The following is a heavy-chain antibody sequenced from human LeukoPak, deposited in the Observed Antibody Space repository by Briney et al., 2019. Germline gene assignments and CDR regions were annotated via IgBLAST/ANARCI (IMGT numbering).Heavy chain of an antibody. V-gene: IGHV3-7*03. CDR1: GFIFSDYW. Sequence: PGGSLRLSCAGSGFIFSDYWMTWVRQAPEKGLEWVANINEDGSDKYYGDSVKGRFTISRDNAKNSLYLEMNSLRGEDTALYYCTKDIKDSGTYYYYGLDVWGQGTAVTVSS. CDR2: INEDGSDK. J-gene: IGHJ6*02. D-gene: IGHD1-26*01. CDR3: TKDIKDSGTYYYYGLDV.